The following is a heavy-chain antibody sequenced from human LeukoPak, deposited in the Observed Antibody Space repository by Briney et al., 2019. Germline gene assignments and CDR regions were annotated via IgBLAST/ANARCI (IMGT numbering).Heavy chain of an antibody. D-gene: IGHD6-19*01. J-gene: IGHJ5*02. CDR1: GDSISSSSYY. CDR2: IYYSGST. Sequence: SETLSLTCTVSGDSISSSSYYWGWIRQPPGKGLEWIGSIYYSGSTYYNPSLKSRVTISVDTSKNQFSLRLSSVTAADTAVYYCARDQYSSGWDLNWFDPWGQGTLVTVSS. CDR3: ARDQYSSGWDLNWFDP. V-gene: IGHV4-39*07.